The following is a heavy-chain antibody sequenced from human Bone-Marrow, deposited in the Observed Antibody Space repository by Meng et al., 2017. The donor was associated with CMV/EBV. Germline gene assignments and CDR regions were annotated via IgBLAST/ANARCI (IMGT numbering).Heavy chain of an antibody. CDR3: VKGGTQDLDY. V-gene: IGHV3-7*01. D-gene: IGHD1-26*01. Sequence: GESLKISCAASGFTFTSHAMSWVRQAPGKGLEWVANIKYDGSEKYYVDSLKGRFTIARDNVKNSLFLQMNGLRADDTAMYYCVKGGTQDLDYWGQGTLVTVSS. CDR2: IKYDGSEK. J-gene: IGHJ4*02. CDR1: GFTFTSHA.